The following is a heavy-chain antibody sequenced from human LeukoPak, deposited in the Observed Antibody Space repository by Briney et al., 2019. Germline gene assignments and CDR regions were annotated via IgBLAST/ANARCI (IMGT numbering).Heavy chain of an antibody. CDR2: INHSGST. Sequence: SETLSLTCAVYGGSFSGYYWSWIRQPPGKGLEWIGDINHSGSTNYNPSLKSRVTISVDTSKNQFSLKLSSVTAADTAVYYCARGRLYCSSTSCHPYFDYWGQGTLVTVSS. J-gene: IGHJ4*02. CDR1: GGSFSGYY. V-gene: IGHV4-34*01. CDR3: ARGRLYCSSTSCHPYFDY. D-gene: IGHD2-2*01.